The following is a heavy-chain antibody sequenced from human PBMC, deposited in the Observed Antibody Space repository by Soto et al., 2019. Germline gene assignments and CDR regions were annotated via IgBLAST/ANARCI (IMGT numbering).Heavy chain of an antibody. D-gene: IGHD1-26*01. Sequence: QVQMQESGPGLTKPSETLSLTCSVSGDSVASSGHYWGWIRQPPGKELQWIATIYYRGSTYYNPSLESRLTISMDTSKNQFSLKVNSVTAADTAIYFCARHRREETNVISGFDIWGPGTMVTVSS. CDR3: ARHRREETNVISGFDI. CDR1: GDSVASSGHY. J-gene: IGHJ3*02. CDR2: IYYRGST. V-gene: IGHV4-39*01.